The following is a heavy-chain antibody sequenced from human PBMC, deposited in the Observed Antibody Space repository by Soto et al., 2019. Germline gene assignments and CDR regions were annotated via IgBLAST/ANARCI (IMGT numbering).Heavy chain of an antibody. V-gene: IGHV3-30*18. D-gene: IGHD4-17*01. Sequence: AGGSLRLSCAASGFTFSSYGMHWVRQAPGKGLEWVAVISYDGSNKYYADSVKGRFTISRDNSKNTLYLQMNSLRAEDTAVYYCANYGGSQPDWGQGTLVTVSS. CDR1: GFTFSSYG. CDR3: ANYGGSQPD. CDR2: ISYDGSNK. J-gene: IGHJ4*02.